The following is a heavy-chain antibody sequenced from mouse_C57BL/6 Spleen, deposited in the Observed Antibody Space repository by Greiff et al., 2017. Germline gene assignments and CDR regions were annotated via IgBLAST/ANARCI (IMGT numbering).Heavy chain of an antibody. CDR1: GFSLTSYA. V-gene: IGHV2-9-1*01. Sequence: VQLVESGPGLVAPSQSLSLTCTVSGFSLTSYAISWVRQPPGKGLEWLGVLWTGGGTHYNSALKSRLSISKDNSKSQVFLKMNSLQTDDTARYYCARNSYDYYFDYWGQGTTLTVSS. CDR2: LWTGGGT. D-gene: IGHD2-4*01. CDR3: ARNSYDYYFDY. J-gene: IGHJ2*01.